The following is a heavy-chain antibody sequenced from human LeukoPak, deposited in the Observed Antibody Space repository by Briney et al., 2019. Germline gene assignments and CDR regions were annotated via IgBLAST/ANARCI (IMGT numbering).Heavy chain of an antibody. CDR3: AKELDTLGTNAFDI. CDR1: GLTFDDYA. Sequence: GGSLRLSCAASGLTFDDYAMHWCRQAPEKGLEWVSLISGDGGSTYYADSVRGRFTISRDNSKNSLYLQMDSLRTEDTAFYYCAKELDTLGTNAFDIWGQGTMVTVSS. D-gene: IGHD2-15*01. J-gene: IGHJ3*02. CDR2: ISGDGGST. V-gene: IGHV3-43*02.